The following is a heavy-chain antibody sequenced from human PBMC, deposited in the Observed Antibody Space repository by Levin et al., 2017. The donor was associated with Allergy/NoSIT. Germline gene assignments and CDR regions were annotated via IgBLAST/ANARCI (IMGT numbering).Heavy chain of an antibody. Sequence: PGGSLRLSCAASGFTFSNYAMHWVRQAPGKGLEWVGVISDDGSSEFYIDSVKGRFTISRDNSKNRLYLQMDSLGAEDTALYYCVREIAEEGTWGQGTLVIVSS. CDR2: ISDDGSSE. CDR3: VREIAEEGT. V-gene: IGHV3-30-3*01. CDR1: GFTFSNYA. J-gene: IGHJ4*02. D-gene: IGHD1-1*01.